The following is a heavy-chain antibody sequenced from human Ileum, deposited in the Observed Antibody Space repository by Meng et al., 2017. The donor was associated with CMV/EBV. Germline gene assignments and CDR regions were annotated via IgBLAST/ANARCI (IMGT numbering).Heavy chain of an antibody. CDR1: GGSFSGYY. V-gene: IGHV4-34*01. CDR3: ARGAAAGYWFDP. Sequence: TGAVYGGSFSGYYWSWIRQPPGKGLEWIGEINHSGSTNYNPSLKSRVTISVDTSKNQFSLKLSSVTAADTAVYYCARGAAAGYWFDPWGQGALVTVSS. D-gene: IGHD6-13*01. CDR2: INHSGST. J-gene: IGHJ5*02.